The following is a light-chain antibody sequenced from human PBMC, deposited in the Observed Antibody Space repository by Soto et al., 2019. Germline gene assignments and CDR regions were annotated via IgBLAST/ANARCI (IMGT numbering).Light chain of an antibody. Sequence: DIQMTQSPSTLSASVGDRVTITCRASQNINNLLAWYQQKPGKAPNLLIYKASSLESGVPSRFSGSGYGTEFTLTISSLQPVDFATFYCQQYSTYSRAFGQGTKVEIK. J-gene: IGKJ1*01. CDR3: QQYSTYSRA. CDR1: QNINNL. CDR2: KAS. V-gene: IGKV1-5*03.